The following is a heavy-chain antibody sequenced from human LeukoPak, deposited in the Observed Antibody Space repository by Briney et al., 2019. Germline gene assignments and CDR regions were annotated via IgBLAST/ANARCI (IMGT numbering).Heavy chain of an antibody. V-gene: IGHV1-18*01. J-gene: IGHJ3*02. CDR3: ARWHNIDYYSAFDI. Sequence: ASVKVSCKASGFTFSHYGFTWVRQAPGQGLEWMGWITIYSGHTYSARHLQGRVTMTTDTSTSTAYLELTSLRSDDTAVYYCARWHNIDYYSAFDIWGQGTMVTVSS. D-gene: IGHD3-22*01. CDR2: ITIYSGHT. CDR1: GFTFSHYG.